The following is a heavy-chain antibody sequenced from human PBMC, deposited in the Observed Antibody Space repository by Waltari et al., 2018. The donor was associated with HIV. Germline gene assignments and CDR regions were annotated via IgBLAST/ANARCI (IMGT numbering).Heavy chain of an antibody. Sequence: QVQLVQSGAEVKKPGASVKISCTASGYTFTAYSMPWQRQAPGQGLEWMGWSNPDNGGTKYAQKFQGRVTMTRDTSISTAYMELSRLRSDDTAVYYCARDICNGGSCYSYYFDYWGQGTLVTVSS. J-gene: IGHJ4*02. CDR1: GYTFTAYS. D-gene: IGHD2-15*01. CDR2: SNPDNGGT. V-gene: IGHV1-2*02. CDR3: ARDICNGGSCYSYYFDY.